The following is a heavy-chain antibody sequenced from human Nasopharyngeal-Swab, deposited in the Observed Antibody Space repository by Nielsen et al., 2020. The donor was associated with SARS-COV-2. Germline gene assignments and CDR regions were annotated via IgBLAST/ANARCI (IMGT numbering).Heavy chain of an antibody. V-gene: IGHV3-21*01. CDR2: ISSSSSYI. J-gene: IGHJ6*02. CDR1: GFTFNNYN. D-gene: IGHD3-3*01. Sequence: GGSLRLSCAASGFTFNNYNFNWVRQAPGKGLEWVSSISSSSSYIYCADSVKGRFTISRDNAKNSLYLQMNSLRAEDTAVYYCARDGLDYDFWSAYFMDVWGQGTTVTVPS. CDR3: ARDGLDYDFWSAYFMDV.